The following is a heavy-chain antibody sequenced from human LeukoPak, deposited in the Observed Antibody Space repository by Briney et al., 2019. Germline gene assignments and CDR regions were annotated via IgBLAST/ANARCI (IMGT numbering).Heavy chain of an antibody. CDR3: ATTEYYYDSSGYYYALAFDI. V-gene: IGHV1-18*01. D-gene: IGHD3-22*01. Sequence: ASVKVSCKASGYTFTSYGISWVRQAPGQGLEWMGWISAYDGNTNYAQKLQGRVTMTTDTSTSTAYMELRSLRSDDTAVYYCATTEYYYDSSGYYYALAFDIWGQGTMVTVSS. J-gene: IGHJ3*02. CDR1: GYTFTSYG. CDR2: ISAYDGNT.